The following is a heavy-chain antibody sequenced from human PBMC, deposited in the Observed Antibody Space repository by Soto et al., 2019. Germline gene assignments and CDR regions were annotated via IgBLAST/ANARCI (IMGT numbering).Heavy chain of an antibody. Sequence: PSETLSLTCSVSGGSISSGGYYWSWIRQHPGKGLEWIGYIYYSGSTYYNPSLKSRVTIXXXTXXXXXSLXLXXVTAADTAVYYCARGRTYYAPWGQGTLVTVS. CDR3: ARGRTYYAP. CDR2: IYYSGST. CDR1: GGSISSGGYY. D-gene: IGHD3-10*01. J-gene: IGHJ5*02. V-gene: IGHV4-31*03.